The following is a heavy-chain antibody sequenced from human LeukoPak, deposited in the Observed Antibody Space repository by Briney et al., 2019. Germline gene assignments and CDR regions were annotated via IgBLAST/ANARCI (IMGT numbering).Heavy chain of an antibody. CDR2: INSDGSST. V-gene: IGHV3-74*01. CDR1: GFTFSSYW. Sequence: TGGSLRLSCAASGFTFSSYWMHWVRQAPGKGLVWVSRINSDGSSTSYADSVKGRFTISRDNAKNTLYLQMNSLRAEDTAVYYCASEEAMATCFDYWGQGTLVTVSS. J-gene: IGHJ4*02. D-gene: IGHD5-18*01. CDR3: ASEEAMATCFDY.